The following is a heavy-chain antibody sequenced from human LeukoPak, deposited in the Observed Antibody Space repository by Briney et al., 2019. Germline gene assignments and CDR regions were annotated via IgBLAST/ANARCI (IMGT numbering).Heavy chain of an antibody. CDR3: ARDGLVGAPFDY. Sequence: GGSLRLSCAASGFIFSTYSMNWVRLAPGKGLEWVSYISSSSSSTIYYADSVKGRFSISRDNAKNSLYLQMNSLRDEDTAVYYCARDGLVGAPFDYWGQGTLVTVSS. V-gene: IGHV3-48*02. CDR1: GFIFSTYS. D-gene: IGHD1-26*01. CDR2: ISSSSSSTI. J-gene: IGHJ4*02.